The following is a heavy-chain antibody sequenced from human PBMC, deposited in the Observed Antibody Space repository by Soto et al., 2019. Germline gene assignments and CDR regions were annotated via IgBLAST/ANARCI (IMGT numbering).Heavy chain of an antibody. CDR3: ARGRHSSSWYYYYGMDV. Sequence: GESLKISCKGSGYSFTSYWIGWVRQMPGKGLEWMGIIYPGDSDTRYSPSFQGQVTISADKSISTAYLQWSSLKASDTAMYYCARGRHSSSWYYYYGMDVWGQGTKVTVSS. CDR1: GYSFTSYW. V-gene: IGHV5-51*01. J-gene: IGHJ6*02. CDR2: IYPGDSDT. D-gene: IGHD6-13*01.